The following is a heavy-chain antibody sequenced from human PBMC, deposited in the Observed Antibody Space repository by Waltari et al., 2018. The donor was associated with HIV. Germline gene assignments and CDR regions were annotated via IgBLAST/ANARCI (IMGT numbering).Heavy chain of an antibody. D-gene: IGHD5-18*01. Sequence: QVQLQQWGAGLLKPSETLSLTCAVYGGSFSGYYWSWIRQPPGKGLEWSGEINHRGSTNADPARKSRVTISVDTAKNQFSLKLSSVTAADTAVYYCASNSGYSYGYYFDYWGQGTLVTVSS. V-gene: IGHV4-34*01. CDR3: ASNSGYSYGYYFDY. CDR1: GGSFSGYY. J-gene: IGHJ4*02. CDR2: INHRGST.